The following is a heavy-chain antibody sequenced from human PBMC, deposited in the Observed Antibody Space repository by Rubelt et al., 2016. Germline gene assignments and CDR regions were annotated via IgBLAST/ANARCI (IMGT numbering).Heavy chain of an antibody. CDR3: ASGGIEARLFDY. CDR2: ISAYNGNT. V-gene: IGHV1-18*01. CDR1: GGTFSSYA. D-gene: IGHD6-6*01. J-gene: IGHJ4*01. Sequence: QVQLVQSGAEVKKPGSSVKVSCKASGGTFSSYAIRWVRQAPGQGLSWMGWISAYNGNTNYAQKLQGRVTMTTDTSTCTAYMEVRSLRSDDTAVYYCASGGIEARLFDYWGQGTLVTVSS.